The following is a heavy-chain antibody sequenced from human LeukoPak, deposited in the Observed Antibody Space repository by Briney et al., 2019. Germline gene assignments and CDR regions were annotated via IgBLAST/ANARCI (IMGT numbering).Heavy chain of an antibody. CDR2: IYSGGST. CDR1: GFTVSSNY. V-gene: IGHV3-66*01. J-gene: IGHJ6*02. CDR3: ASKRLAVPAAISAPATAHMDV. D-gene: IGHD2-2*02. Sequence: GGSLRLSCAASGFTVSSNYMSWVRQAPGKGLEWVSVIYSGGSTYYADSVKGRFTISRDNSKNTLYLQMNSLRAEDTAVYYCASKRLAVPAAISAPATAHMDVWGQGTTVTVSS.